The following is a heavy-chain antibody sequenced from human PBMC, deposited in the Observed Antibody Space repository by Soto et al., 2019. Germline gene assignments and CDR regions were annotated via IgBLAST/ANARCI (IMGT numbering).Heavy chain of an antibody. CDR3: ARSETDYSTFDY. D-gene: IGHD3-9*01. V-gene: IGHV1-3*01. Sequence: ASVKVSCKASGYTFTRNAIHWVRQAPGQRLEWIGKIDAGNGNTKYSQKFQGRVTITRDTSASAAYMELSTLGSEDTSIYYCARSETDYSTFDYWGQGTLVTVSS. CDR2: IDAGNGNT. CDR1: GYTFTRNA. J-gene: IGHJ4*02.